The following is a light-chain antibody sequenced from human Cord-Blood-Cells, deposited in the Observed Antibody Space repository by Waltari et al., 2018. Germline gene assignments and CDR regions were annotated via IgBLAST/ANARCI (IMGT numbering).Light chain of an antibody. CDR2: DVS. CDR3: SSYTSSSTVV. Sequence: QSALTQPASVSGSPGQSITISCTGTSSDVGGYNYFSWYQQHPGKAPKLIIYDVSNRPSGFSNRFSGSKSGNTASLTISGLQAEDEADYYCSSYTSSSTVVFGGGTKLTVL. CDR1: SSDVGGYNY. V-gene: IGLV2-14*01. J-gene: IGLJ2*01.